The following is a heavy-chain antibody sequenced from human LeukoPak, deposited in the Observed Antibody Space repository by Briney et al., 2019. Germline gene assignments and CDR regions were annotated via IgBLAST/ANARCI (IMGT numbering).Heavy chain of an antibody. J-gene: IGHJ4*02. D-gene: IGHD6-13*01. CDR1: GFTFSSYG. V-gene: IGHV3-23*01. CDR2: ISGSGGST. Sequence: GGSLRLSCAASGFTFSSYGMSWVRQAPGKGLEWVSAISGSGGSTYYADSVKGRFTISRDNSKNTLYLQMNSLRAEDTAVYYCARDRIIAAAGTFVDYWGQGTLVTVSS. CDR3: ARDRIIAAAGTFVDY.